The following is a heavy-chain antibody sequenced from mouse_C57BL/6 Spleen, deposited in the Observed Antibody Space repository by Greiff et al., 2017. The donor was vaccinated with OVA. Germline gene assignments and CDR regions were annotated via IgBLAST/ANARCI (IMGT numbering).Heavy chain of an antibody. D-gene: IGHD2-5*01. CDR1: GFTFSSYA. Sequence: EVQRVESGEGLVKPGGSLKLSCAASGFTFSSYAMSWVRQTPEKRLEWVAYISSGGDYIYYADTVKGRFTISRDNARNTLYLQMSSLKSEDTAMYDCTRDPYDSNYEEFAYWGQGTLVTVSA. V-gene: IGHV5-9-1*02. J-gene: IGHJ3*01. CDR2: ISSGGDYI. CDR3: TRDPYDSNYEEFAY.